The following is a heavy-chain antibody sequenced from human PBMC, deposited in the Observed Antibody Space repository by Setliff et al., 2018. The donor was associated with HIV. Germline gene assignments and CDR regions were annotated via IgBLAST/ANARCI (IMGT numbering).Heavy chain of an antibody. D-gene: IGHD3-10*01. CDR3: ARGWQSLIRGGWFDP. Sequence: SETLSLTCTVSGDSISSSNYYWAWIRQSPGKGLEWIGSIYYSGSTYYNPSLKSRVTISVDTSKNQLSLKLSSVTAADTAIYYCARGWQSLIRGGWFDPWDQGTLVTVSS. V-gene: IGHV4-39*01. CDR2: IYYSGST. J-gene: IGHJ5*02. CDR1: GDSISSSNYY.